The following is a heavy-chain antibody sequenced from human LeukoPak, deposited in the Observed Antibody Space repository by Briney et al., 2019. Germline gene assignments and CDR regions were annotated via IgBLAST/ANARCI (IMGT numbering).Heavy chain of an antibody. CDR3: ARGSWGP. CDR2: IYASGIT. CDR1: GGSISTYY. D-gene: IGHD7-27*01. V-gene: IGHV4-4*07. Sequence: PSETLSLTCTLSGGSISTYYWNWIRRPAGKGLEWIGRIYASGITNYNPSLKSRVTISVDTSKNQFSLKLTSLTAADTAVYYCARGSWGPWGQGTLVTVSS. J-gene: IGHJ5*02.